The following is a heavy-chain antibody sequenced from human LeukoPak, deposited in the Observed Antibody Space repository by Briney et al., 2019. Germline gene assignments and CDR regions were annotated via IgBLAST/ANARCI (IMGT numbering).Heavy chain of an antibody. CDR2: IYYSGST. V-gene: IGHV4-39*07. D-gene: IGHD3-22*01. J-gene: IGHJ4*02. Sequence: PSETLSLTCTVSGGSISSSSYYWGWIRQPPGKGLEWIGSIYYSGSTYYNPSLKSRVTISVDTSKNQFSLKLSSVTAADTAVYYCARRPATGVVVITSGFDYWGQGTLVTVPS. CDR3: ARRPATGVVVITSGFDY. CDR1: GGSISSSSYY.